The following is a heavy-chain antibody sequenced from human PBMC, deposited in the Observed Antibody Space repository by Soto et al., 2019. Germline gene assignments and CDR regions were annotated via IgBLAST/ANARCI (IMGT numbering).Heavy chain of an antibody. CDR3: ARERPDGARLDP. V-gene: IGHV1-18*01. CDR2: ISTYNGNT. Sequence: ASVKVSCKASGSTFTSYDISWVRQAPGQGLEWMGWISTYNGNTNYAQKLQGRVTMTTDTSTSTAYMELRSLRSDDTAVYYCARERPDGARLDPWGQGTLVTVSS. J-gene: IGHJ5*02. D-gene: IGHD6-6*01. CDR1: GSTFTSYD.